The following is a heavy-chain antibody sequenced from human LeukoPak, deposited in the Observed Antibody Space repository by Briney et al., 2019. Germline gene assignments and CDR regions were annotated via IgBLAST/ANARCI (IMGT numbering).Heavy chain of an antibody. J-gene: IGHJ3*02. CDR1: GFTFTRSA. D-gene: IGHD3-22*01. CDR3: AAADYYDSSGYYPYAFHI. Sequence: SVKVSRKASGFTFTRSAMQWVRQARGQRLEWIGWIVVGSGNTNYAQTFQERVTITRDMSTSTAYMELSSLRSEDTAVYYCAAADYYDSSGYYPYAFHIWGQGTMVTVSS. V-gene: IGHV1-58*02. CDR2: IVVGSGNT.